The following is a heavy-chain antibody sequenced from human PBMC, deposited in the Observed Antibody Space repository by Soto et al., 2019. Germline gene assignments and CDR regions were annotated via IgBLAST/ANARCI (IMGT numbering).Heavy chain of an antibody. V-gene: IGHV3-23*01. Sequence: SLRLSCAASGFTFSSYAMSWVRQAPGKGLEWVSAISGSGGSTYYADSVKGRFTISRDNSKNTLYLQMNSLRAEDTAVYYCAKVEYSYGPHGSGMDVWGQETTGTASS. CDR3: AKVEYSYGPHGSGMDV. J-gene: IGHJ6*02. D-gene: IGHD5-18*01. CDR1: GFTFSSYA. CDR2: ISGSGGST.